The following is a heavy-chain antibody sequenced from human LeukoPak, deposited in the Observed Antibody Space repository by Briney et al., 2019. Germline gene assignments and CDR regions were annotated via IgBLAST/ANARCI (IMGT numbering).Heavy chain of an antibody. CDR1: GYTFTGYY. J-gene: IGHJ4*02. CDR3: ARDLTVFRTATPGY. CDR2: INPNSGGT. V-gene: IGHV1-2*02. D-gene: IGHD5-24*01. Sequence: ASVKVSCKASGYTFTGYYMHWVRQAPGQGLEWMGWINPNSGGTNYAQKFQGRVTMTRDTSISTAYMELSRLRSDDTAVYYCARDLTVFRTATPGYWGQGTLVTVSS.